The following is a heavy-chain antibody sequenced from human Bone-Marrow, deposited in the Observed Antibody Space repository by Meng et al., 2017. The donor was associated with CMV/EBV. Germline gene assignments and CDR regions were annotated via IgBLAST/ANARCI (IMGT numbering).Heavy chain of an antibody. CDR2: IYSSGTT. D-gene: IGHD3-10*01. Sequence: SETLSLTCTVSGASITNYYWNWVRQSPGRGLEWIGYIYSSGTTSYNPSLSSRVSISVATSRSQFSLKLNSVTVADTAVYYCARGGGPRGVFRGVLNYFFDYCSQGKLVTVSS. CDR3: ARGGGPRGVFRGVLNYFFDY. V-gene: IGHV4-59*01. J-gene: IGHJ4*02. CDR1: GASITNYY.